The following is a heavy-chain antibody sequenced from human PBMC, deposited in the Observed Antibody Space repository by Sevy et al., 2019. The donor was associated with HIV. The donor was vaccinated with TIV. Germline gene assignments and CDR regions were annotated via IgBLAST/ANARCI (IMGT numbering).Heavy chain of an antibody. CDR2: IWSDGSNK. J-gene: IGHJ4*02. V-gene: IGHV3-33*01. D-gene: IGHD2-2*01. Sequence: GGSLRLSCAASGFSFSNYGMHWVRQAPGKGLEWVAVIWSDGSNKYYSDSVKGRFTISRDNSKNTLYLQMHSLRAEDTAVYYCTRDGIVIVPAAVAVTGYFDYWGQGTLVTVSS. CDR3: TRDGIVIVPAAVAVTGYFDY. CDR1: GFSFSNYG.